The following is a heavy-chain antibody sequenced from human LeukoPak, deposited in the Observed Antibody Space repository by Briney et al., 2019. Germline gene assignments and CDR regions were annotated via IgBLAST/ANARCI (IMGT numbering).Heavy chain of an antibody. Sequence: PSETLSLTCAVYGGSFSGYYWSWIRQPAGKGLEWIGSIYHSGSTYYNPSLKSRVTISVDTSKNQFSLKLSSVTAADTAVYYCARDQVLRSYDFWSGYPGFDYWGQGTLVTVSS. CDR2: IYHSGST. D-gene: IGHD3-3*01. V-gene: IGHV4-34*01. CDR1: GGSFSGYY. J-gene: IGHJ4*02. CDR3: ARDQVLRSYDFWSGYPGFDY.